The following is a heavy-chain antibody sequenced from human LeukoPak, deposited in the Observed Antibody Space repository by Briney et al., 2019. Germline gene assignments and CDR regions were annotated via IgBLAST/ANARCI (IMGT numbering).Heavy chain of an antibody. V-gene: IGHV1-2*02. J-gene: IGHJ3*02. CDR2: INPNSGDT. CDR3: ARGARWITMIVVVLGGDAFDI. D-gene: IGHD3-22*01. CDR1: GYTFSGYY. Sequence: ASVKVSCKASGYTFSGYYMHWVRQAPGQGLEWMGWINPNSGDTNYAQKFQGRVTMTRDTSISTAYMDLSRLRSEDTAVYYCARGARWITMIVVVLGGDAFDIWGQGTMVTVSS.